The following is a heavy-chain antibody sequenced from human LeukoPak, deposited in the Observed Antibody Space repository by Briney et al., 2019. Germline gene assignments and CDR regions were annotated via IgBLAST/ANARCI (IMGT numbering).Heavy chain of an antibody. CDR2: IKQDGSEK. Sequence: PGGFLRLSCAASGFTFSSYWMSWVRQAPGKGLEWVANIKQDGSEKYYVDSVKGRFTISRDNAKNSLYLQMNSLRAEDTAVYYCARHGGGSCPDYWGQGTLVTVSS. D-gene: IGHD2-15*01. CDR3: ARHGGGSCPDY. V-gene: IGHV3-7*01. CDR1: GFTFSSYW. J-gene: IGHJ4*02.